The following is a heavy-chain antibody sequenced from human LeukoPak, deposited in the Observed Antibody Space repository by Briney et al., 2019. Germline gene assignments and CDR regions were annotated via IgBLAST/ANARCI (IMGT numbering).Heavy chain of an antibody. CDR3: ARSSPTTVVTPFY. CDR2: INPNSGGT. D-gene: IGHD4-23*01. CDR1: GYTFTGYY. Sequence: GASVKVSCKASGYTFTGYYMHWVRQAPGRGLEWMGWINPNSGGTNYAQKFQGRVTMTRDTSISTAYMELSRLRSDDTAVYYCARSSPTTVVTPFYWGQGTLVTVSS. V-gene: IGHV1-2*02. J-gene: IGHJ4*02.